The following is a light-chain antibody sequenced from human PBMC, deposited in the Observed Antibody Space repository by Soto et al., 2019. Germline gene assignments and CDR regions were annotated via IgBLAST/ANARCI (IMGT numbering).Light chain of an antibody. CDR2: DVS. Sequence: ERVMAQSQATLSLFPGKRAALSCRASQSLDSSLAWFQQKPGQAPRLLIYDVSYRAPGIPARFSGSGSGTDFTLTISSLEPEDFAVYYCQMRTKWSWTFGQGTKVDIK. V-gene: IGKV3-11*01. CDR1: QSLDSS. J-gene: IGKJ1*01. CDR3: QMRTKWSWT.